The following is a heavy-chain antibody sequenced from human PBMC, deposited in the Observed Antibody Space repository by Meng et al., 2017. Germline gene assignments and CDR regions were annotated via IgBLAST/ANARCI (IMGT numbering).Heavy chain of an antibody. CDR3: AKDRYGSSSWFSFYYYYGMDV. V-gene: IGHV3-30*07. Sequence: SCKASGFTFSSYAMHWVRQAPGKGLEWVAVISYDGSNKYYADSVKGRFTISRDNSKNTLYLQMNSLRAEDTAVYYCAKDRYGSSSWFSFYYYYGMDVWGQGTTVTVSS. CDR1: GFTFSSYA. J-gene: IGHJ6*02. D-gene: IGHD6-13*01. CDR2: ISYDGSNK.